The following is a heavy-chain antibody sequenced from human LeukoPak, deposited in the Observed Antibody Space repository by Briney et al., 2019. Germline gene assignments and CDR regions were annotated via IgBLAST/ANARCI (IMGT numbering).Heavy chain of an antibody. CDR3: ARMSSGWYDRYYYYYMDV. CDR1: GYTFTSYG. Sequence: ASVKVSCKASGYTFTSYGISWVRQAPGQGLEWMGWISAYNGNTNYAQKLQGRVTMTTDTSTSTAYMELRSLRSDDTAVYYCARMSSGWYDRYYYYYMDVWGKGTTVTVSS. J-gene: IGHJ6*03. D-gene: IGHD6-19*01. V-gene: IGHV1-18*01. CDR2: ISAYNGNT.